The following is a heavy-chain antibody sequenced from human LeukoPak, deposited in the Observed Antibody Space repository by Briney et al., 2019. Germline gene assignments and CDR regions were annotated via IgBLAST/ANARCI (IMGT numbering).Heavy chain of an antibody. CDR1: GFTFKSAS. CDR3: ARDLVGASGAFIDS. V-gene: IGHV3-21*01. CDR2: IGHFAGDI. D-gene: IGHD1-26*01. J-gene: IGHJ4*02. Sequence: GGSLRLSCVATGFTFKSASMSWVRQAPGKGLEWVAFIGHFAGDIFYADSVKGRFNISRDDAKDSVYLQMNSLRVEDTAVYSCARDLVGASGAFIDSWGQGTLVTVSS.